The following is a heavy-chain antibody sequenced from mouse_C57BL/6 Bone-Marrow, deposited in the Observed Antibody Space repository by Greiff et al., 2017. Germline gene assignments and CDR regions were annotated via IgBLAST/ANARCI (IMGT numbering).Heavy chain of an antibody. Sequence: DVKLVESGGGLVKPGGSLKLSCAASGFTFSDYGMHWVRQAPEKGLEWVAYISSGSSTIYYADTVKGRFTISRDNAKNTLFLQMTSLRSEDTAMYYCASGYHYAMDYWGQGTSVTVSS. J-gene: IGHJ4*01. D-gene: IGHD2-2*01. V-gene: IGHV5-17*01. CDR2: ISSGSSTI. CDR1: GFTFSDYG. CDR3: ASGYHYAMDY.